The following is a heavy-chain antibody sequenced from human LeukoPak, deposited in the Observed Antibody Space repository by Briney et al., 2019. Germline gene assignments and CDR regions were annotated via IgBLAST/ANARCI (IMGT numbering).Heavy chain of an antibody. V-gene: IGHV3-11*04. J-gene: IGHJ4*02. CDR2: ISSSGSTI. D-gene: IGHD6-19*01. CDR3: ARDVAVAGTHFDY. Sequence: GGSLRLSCAASGFTFNDYYMSWIRQAPGKGLEWVSYISSSGSTIYYADSVKGRFTISRDNAKNSLYLQMNSLRAEDTAVYYCARDVAVAGTHFDYWGQGTLVTVSS. CDR1: GFTFNDYY.